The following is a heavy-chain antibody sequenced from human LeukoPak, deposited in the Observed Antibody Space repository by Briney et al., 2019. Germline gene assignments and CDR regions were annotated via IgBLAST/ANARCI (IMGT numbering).Heavy chain of an antibody. J-gene: IGHJ4*02. D-gene: IGHD3-10*01. CDR2: ISNDGNNK. Sequence: GGSLRLSCAASGFTVSNNYMSWVRQAPGKGLEWVAVISNDGNNKYYADSVKGRFTISRDNSKSTLYLQMNSLRAEDTAVYYCAKGLPGAGQRGYFDYWGQGTLVTVSS. V-gene: IGHV3-30*18. CDR1: GFTVSNNY. CDR3: AKGLPGAGQRGYFDY.